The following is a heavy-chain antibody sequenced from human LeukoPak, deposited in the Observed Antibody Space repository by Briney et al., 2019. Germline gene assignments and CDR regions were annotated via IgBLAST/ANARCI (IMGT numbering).Heavy chain of an antibody. V-gene: IGHV3-69-1*01. J-gene: IGHJ3*02. D-gene: IGHD1-26*01. CDR1: GFTLSDYF. CDR3: ARDLGPHRSSPNTGAFDI. CDR2: IAPAGTT. Sequence: GGSLRLSCAASGFTLSDYFMTWVRQAPGKGVEWVSYIAPAGTTYYADSVKGRFTISRDNAKTSLYLQMSNMRADDTAVYYCARDLGPHRSSPNTGAFDIWGQGTMVTVSS.